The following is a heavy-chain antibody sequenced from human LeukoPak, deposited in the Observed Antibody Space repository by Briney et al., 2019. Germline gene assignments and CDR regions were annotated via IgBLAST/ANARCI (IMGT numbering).Heavy chain of an antibody. Sequence: GGSLRLSCAASGFTFSSYAMHWVRQAPGKGLEWVAVIPYDGSNKYYADSVKGRFTISRDNSKNTLYLQMNSLRAEDTAVYYCARDFGVVVAATYFDYWGQGTLVTVSS. CDR3: ARDFGVVVAATYFDY. CDR1: GFTFSSYA. CDR2: IPYDGSNK. V-gene: IGHV3-30*04. J-gene: IGHJ4*02. D-gene: IGHD2-15*01.